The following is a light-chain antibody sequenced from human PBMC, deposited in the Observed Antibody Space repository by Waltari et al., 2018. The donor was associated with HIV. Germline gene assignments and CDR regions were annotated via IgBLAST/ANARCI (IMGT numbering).Light chain of an antibody. CDR2: GFS. J-gene: IGLJ2*01. CDR1: SSDFSRYDR. Sequence: QSALTQPPSVSGSPGQSVTISCTETSSDFSRYDRVTWYQQSPGKTPKLMNLGFSIAPSRVPGRLPGARSCSTGSLAIPRLQPEDEADYYCSSYTTRRTGVVGGGTKVTVL. V-gene: IGLV2-18*02. CDR3: SSYTTRRTGV.